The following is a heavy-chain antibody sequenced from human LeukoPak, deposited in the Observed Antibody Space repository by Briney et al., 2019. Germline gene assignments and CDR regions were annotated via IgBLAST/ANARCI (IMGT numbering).Heavy chain of an antibody. V-gene: IGHV3-23*01. D-gene: IGHD3-10*01. CDR1: GFTFSXYX. CDR3: AKALLWFGIDNYFDY. CDR2: ISGSGGST. Sequence: GGXXRXXCAASGFTFSXYXMSWVXQAPGKGXXXXSAISGSGGSTYYADSVKGRFTISRDNSKNTLYLQMNSLRAEDTAVYYCAKALLWFGIDNYFDYWGQGTLVTVSS. J-gene: IGHJ4*02.